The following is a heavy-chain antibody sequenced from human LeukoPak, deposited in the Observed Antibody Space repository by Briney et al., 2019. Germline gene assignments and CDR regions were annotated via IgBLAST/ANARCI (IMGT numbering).Heavy chain of an antibody. CDR1: GGSISSYY. J-gene: IGHJ4*02. CDR3: AREYGDRGY. D-gene: IGHD4-17*01. Sequence: SETLSLTCTVPGGSISSYYWSWIRQPPGKGLEWIGYIYYSGSTNYNPSFKSRVTISVDTSKNQFSLKLSSVTAADTAVYYCAREYGDRGYWGQGTLVTVSS. CDR2: IYYSGST. V-gene: IGHV4-59*01.